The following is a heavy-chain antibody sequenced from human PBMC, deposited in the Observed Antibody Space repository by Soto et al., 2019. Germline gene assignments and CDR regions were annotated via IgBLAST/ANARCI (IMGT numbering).Heavy chain of an antibody. Sequence: GGSLRLSCAASGFTFSDHYMDWVRQAPGRGLEWVGRIRNKANSYSTDYAASVKGRFTISRDDSTKSVDLQMNNLNTEDTAVYYCARPPHHDYVNWDVWGKGTTVTVSS. J-gene: IGHJ6*04. CDR3: ARPPHHDYVNWDV. V-gene: IGHV3-72*01. D-gene: IGHD3-16*01. CDR1: GFTFSDHY. CDR2: IRNKANSYST.